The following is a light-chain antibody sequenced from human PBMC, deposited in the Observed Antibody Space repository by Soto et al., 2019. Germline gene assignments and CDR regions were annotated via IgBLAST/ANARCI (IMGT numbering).Light chain of an antibody. Sequence: EIVLTQSPGTLSLSPGERATLSCRASQSVSSSYLAWYQQKPGQAPRLLIYGASSRATGIPDRFSGSGSGSDFTLTISRLEPEDFAVYYCPPYGSPPRYTFGQGTKLEIK. CDR1: QSVSSSY. V-gene: IGKV3-20*01. CDR3: PPYGSPPRYT. CDR2: GAS. J-gene: IGKJ2*01.